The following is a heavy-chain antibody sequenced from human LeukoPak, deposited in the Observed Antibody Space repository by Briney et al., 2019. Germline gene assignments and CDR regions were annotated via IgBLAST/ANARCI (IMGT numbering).Heavy chain of an antibody. CDR3: ARAQQQLDY. Sequence: GGSLRLSCAASGFTFSNYAMRWVRQAPGKGLEWVSGISWNSGSIGYADSVKGRFTISRDNAKKSLYLQMNSLRAEDMALYYCARAQQQLDYWGQGTLVTVSS. J-gene: IGHJ4*02. V-gene: IGHV3-9*03. CDR2: ISWNSGSI. D-gene: IGHD6-13*01. CDR1: GFTFSNYA.